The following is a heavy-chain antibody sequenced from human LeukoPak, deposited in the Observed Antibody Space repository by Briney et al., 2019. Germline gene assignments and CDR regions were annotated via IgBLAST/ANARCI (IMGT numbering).Heavy chain of an antibody. CDR1: GFTFNNYA. Sequence: GGSLRLSCAASGFTFNNYAMSWFRQTPGKGLEWVSAISGSGDRTYYAESVKGRFSISRDNSKNTLYLQMHRLRAEDTAVYYCGKREFWQVSGEDAWGQGTTVTVSS. V-gene: IGHV3-23*01. D-gene: IGHD3-10*01. CDR3: GKREFWQVSGEDA. CDR2: ISGSGDRT. J-gene: IGHJ6*02.